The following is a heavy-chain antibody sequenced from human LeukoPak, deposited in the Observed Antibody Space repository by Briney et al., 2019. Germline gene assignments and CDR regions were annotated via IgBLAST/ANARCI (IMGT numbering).Heavy chain of an antibody. CDR2: INHSGST. V-gene: IGHV4-34*01. CDR1: GGSFSGYY. J-gene: IGHJ4*02. D-gene: IGHD3-22*01. CDR3: ARIPPYYYDSSGYYYAFDY. Sequence: SETLSLTCAVYGGSFSGYYWSWIRQPPGKGLEWIGEINHSGSTNYNPSLKSRVTISVDTSKNQFSLKLSSVTAADTAVYYCARIPPYYYDSSGYYYAFDYWGQGTLVTASS.